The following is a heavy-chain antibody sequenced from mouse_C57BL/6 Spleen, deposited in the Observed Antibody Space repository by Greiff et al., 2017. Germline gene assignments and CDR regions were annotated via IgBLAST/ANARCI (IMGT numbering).Heavy chain of an antibody. CDR1: GYTFTSYW. CDR3: ARPFYDGYYVGAMDY. D-gene: IGHD2-3*01. Sequence: VQLQQPGAELVRPGTSVKLSCKASGYTFTSYWMHWVKQRPGQGLEWIGVIDPSDSYTNYNQKFKGKATLTVDTSSSTAYMQLSSLTSEDSAVYYCARPFYDGYYVGAMDYWGQGTSVTVSS. J-gene: IGHJ4*01. CDR2: IDPSDSYT. V-gene: IGHV1-59*01.